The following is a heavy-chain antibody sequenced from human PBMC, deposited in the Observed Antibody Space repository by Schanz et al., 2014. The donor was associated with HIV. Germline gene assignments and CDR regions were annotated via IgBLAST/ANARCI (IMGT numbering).Heavy chain of an antibody. CDR1: GFTFNDYY. Sequence: VQVVDSGGGLVKPGGSLRLSCVVSGFTFNDYYMTWIRQAPGKGLEWVSYISDTGTTTYYADSVNGRFTISRDNAKNSMFLQMNSLRGEDTAVYYCAREKDLGYSSTLGFWGQGTLVTVSS. CDR2: ISDTGTTT. J-gene: IGHJ4*02. D-gene: IGHD6-13*01. CDR3: AREKDLGYSSTLGF. V-gene: IGHV3-11*01.